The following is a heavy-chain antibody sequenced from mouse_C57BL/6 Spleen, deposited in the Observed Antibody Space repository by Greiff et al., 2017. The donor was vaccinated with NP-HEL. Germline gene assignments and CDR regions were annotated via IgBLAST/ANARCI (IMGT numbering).Heavy chain of an antibody. CDR3: ATLLLRRGFDY. Sequence: VMLVESGPGLVQPSQSLSIPCTVSGFSLTSYGVHWVRQSPGKGLEWLGVIWSGGSTDYNAAFISRLSISKDNSKSQVFFKMNSLQADDTAIYYCATLLLRRGFDYWGQGTTLTVSS. V-gene: IGHV2-2*01. CDR1: GFSLTSYG. J-gene: IGHJ2*01. CDR2: IWSGGST. D-gene: IGHD1-1*01.